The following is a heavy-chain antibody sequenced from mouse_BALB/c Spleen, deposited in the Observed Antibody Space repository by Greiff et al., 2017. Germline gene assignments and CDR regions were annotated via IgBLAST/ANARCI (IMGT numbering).Heavy chain of an antibody. CDR3: ARSGLRLRDYAMDY. D-gene: IGHD1-2*01. CDR1: GYTFTSYT. J-gene: IGHJ4*01. CDR2: IYPGSGNT. Sequence: QVQLQQSGAELARPGASVKMSCKASGYTFTSYTMHWVKQKPGQGLEWIGWIYPGSGNTKYNEKFKGKATLTVDTSSSTAYMQLSSLTSEDTAVYFCARSGLRLRDYAMDYWGQGTSVTVSS. V-gene: IGHV1-84*02.